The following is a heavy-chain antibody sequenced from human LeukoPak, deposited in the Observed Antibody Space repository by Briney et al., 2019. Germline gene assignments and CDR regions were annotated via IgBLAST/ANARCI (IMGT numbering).Heavy chain of an antibody. CDR2: ISGSGGST. Sequence: GGSLRLPCAASRFTFSSYAMRWVRRAPGKGGEWVSAISGSGGSTYYADSVKGRFTISRDNSKNTLYLQMNSLRAEDTAVYYCAKDLASWYYDSSGYFDYWGQGTLVTVSS. J-gene: IGHJ4*02. CDR3: AKDLASWYYDSSGYFDY. V-gene: IGHV3-23*01. D-gene: IGHD3-22*01. CDR1: RFTFSSYA.